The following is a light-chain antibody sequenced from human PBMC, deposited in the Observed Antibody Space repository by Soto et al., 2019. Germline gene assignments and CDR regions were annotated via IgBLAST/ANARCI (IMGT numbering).Light chain of an antibody. J-gene: IGKJ1*01. V-gene: IGKV1-5*03. CDR3: QQYNGYSRT. CDR2: EAS. Sequence: DIQMTQSPSTLSASVGDRITITCRASQSISSSLAWYQQKPGMVPKLLIYEASSLNSGVPSRFSGSGSGTEFSLTISSLQPDDFATYYCQQYNGYSRTFGQGTKVEIK. CDR1: QSISSS.